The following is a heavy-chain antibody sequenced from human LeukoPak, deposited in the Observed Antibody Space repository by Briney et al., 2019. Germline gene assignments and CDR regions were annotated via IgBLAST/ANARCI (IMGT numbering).Heavy chain of an antibody. V-gene: IGHV3-23*01. CDR2: INNGDGDT. CDR1: GFTFTSDV. J-gene: IGHJ4*02. D-gene: IGHD1-26*01. Sequence: PGGSLRLSCAASGFTFTSDVMSWVRQAPGKGLEWVSSINNGDGDTHYADSVKGRFTISRDNSKDTVYLQMNSLRVEDTAIYYCAKRSGDFWGQGTLVTVPS. CDR3: AKRSGDF.